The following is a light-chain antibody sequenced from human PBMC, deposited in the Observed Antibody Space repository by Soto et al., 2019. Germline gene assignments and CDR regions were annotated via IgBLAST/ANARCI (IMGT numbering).Light chain of an antibody. Sequence: LKKSPGTLSLSPGERATLSCRASQSVSNNYLAWYQQKPGQAPRLLTYGASTRATGIPARFSGSGSGTEFTLTISSLQPEDFAVYYCQQYYNWPRTFGQGTKVDIK. J-gene: IGKJ1*01. CDR1: QSVSNN. V-gene: IGKV3-15*01. CDR2: GAS. CDR3: QQYYNWPRT.